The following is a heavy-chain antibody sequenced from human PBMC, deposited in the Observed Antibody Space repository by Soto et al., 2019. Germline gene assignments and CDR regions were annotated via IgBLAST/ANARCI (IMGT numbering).Heavy chain of an antibody. CDR2: INAGNGNT. CDR1: GYTFTSYA. J-gene: IGHJ2*01. V-gene: IGHV1-3*01. Sequence: GASVKVSCKASGYTFTSYAMHWVRQAPGQRLEWMGWINAGNGNTKYSQKFQGRVTITRDTSASTAYMELSSLRSEDTAVYYCARDRVDYYDSSGYYSRYFDLWGRGTLVTVSS. CDR3: ARDRVDYYDSSGYYSRYFDL. D-gene: IGHD3-22*01.